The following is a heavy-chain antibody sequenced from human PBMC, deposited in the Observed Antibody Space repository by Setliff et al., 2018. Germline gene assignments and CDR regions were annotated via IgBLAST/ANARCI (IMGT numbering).Heavy chain of an antibody. CDR1: GYTFTSYA. Sequence: VASVKVSCKASGYTFTSYALHWLRQAPGQRLEWMAYINGGNGNTHYSQKFRGRVTVTRDTSASTVFMELSTLSSEDTAVYYCAREVYDILTGYSYWYFDLWGRGTLVTVS. J-gene: IGHJ2*01. D-gene: IGHD3-9*01. CDR3: AREVYDILTGYSYWYFDL. V-gene: IGHV1-3*01. CDR2: INGGNGNT.